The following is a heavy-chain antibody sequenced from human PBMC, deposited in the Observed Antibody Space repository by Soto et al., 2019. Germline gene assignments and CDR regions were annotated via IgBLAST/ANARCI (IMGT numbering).Heavy chain of an antibody. CDR3: AKDVVVAARGWFDP. Sequence: EVQLLESGGGLVQPGGSLRLSCAASGFTFSSYAMSWVRQAPGKGLEWVSAISGSGGRTYYADSVKGRFTISRDNSKNTLYLQMNILTAEATVVYYCAKDVVVAARGWFDPWGQGTLVTVSS. J-gene: IGHJ5*02. CDR1: GFTFSSYA. V-gene: IGHV3-23*01. CDR2: ISGSGGRT. D-gene: IGHD2-15*01.